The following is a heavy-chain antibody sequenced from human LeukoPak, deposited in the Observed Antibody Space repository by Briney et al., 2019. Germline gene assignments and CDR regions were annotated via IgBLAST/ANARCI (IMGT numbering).Heavy chain of an antibody. CDR3: AKDIRDIAAAGTWDYYYYGMDV. Sequence: RPGGSLRLSCAASGFTFDDYAMHWVRQAPGKGLEWVSGISWNSGSIGYADSVKGRFTISRDNAKNSLYLQMNSLRAEDTALYYCAKDIRDIAAAGTWDYYYYGMDVWGQGTTVIVSS. CDR1: GFTFDDYA. V-gene: IGHV3-9*01. D-gene: IGHD6-13*01. J-gene: IGHJ6*02. CDR2: ISWNSGSI.